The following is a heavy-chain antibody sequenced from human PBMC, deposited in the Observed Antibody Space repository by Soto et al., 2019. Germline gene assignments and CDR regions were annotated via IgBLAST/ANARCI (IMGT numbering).Heavy chain of an antibody. Sequence: KASETLSLTCTVSGGSISTYYWSWLRQPPGKGLEWVGHIYYSGKATYNPSLKSRVTISVDTSKNQFSLNLYSVAAADTAVYYCARGTYYYDSTGYLFDYWGHGALVTVSS. D-gene: IGHD3-22*01. J-gene: IGHJ4*01. V-gene: IGHV4-59*01. CDR3: ARGTYYYDSTGYLFDY. CDR2: IYYSGKA. CDR1: GGSISTYY.